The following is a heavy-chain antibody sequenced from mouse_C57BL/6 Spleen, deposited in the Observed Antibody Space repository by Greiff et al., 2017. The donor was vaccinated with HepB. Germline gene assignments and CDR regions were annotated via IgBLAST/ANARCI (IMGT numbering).Heavy chain of an antibody. CDR2: IDPSDSYT. CDR1: GYTFTSYW. J-gene: IGHJ2*01. D-gene: IGHD1-1*01. V-gene: IGHV1-69*01. CDR3: ASEFHYYGRGEYYFDY. Sequence: VQLQQSGAELVMPGASVKLSCKASGYTFTSYWMHWVKQRPGQGLEWIGEIDPSDSYTNYNQKFKGKSTLTVDKSSSTAYMQLSSLTSEDSAVYYCASEFHYYGRGEYYFDYWGQGTTLTVSS.